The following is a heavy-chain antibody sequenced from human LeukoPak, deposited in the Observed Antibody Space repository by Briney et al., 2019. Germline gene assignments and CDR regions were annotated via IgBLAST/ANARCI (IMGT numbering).Heavy chain of an antibody. D-gene: IGHD5-12*01. CDR1: GFSLSNYW. Sequence: GWSLRLSCAASGFSLSNYWMSWVGQAPVKGLEWVASIKQDGSEKHYVDSVKGRFTISKDNAKNALYLQMSSLRAEDTAVYYCAREARATFDYWGQGTVVTVSS. J-gene: IGHJ4*02. V-gene: IGHV3-7*01. CDR2: IKQDGSEK. CDR3: AREARATFDY.